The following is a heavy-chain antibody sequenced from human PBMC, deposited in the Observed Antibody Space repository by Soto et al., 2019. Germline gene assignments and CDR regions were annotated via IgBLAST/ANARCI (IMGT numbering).Heavy chain of an antibody. J-gene: IGHJ6*02. CDR3: AMSDAPYFSSVIDV. CDR2: IIPLLGST. D-gene: IGHD3-16*01. V-gene: IGHV1-69*01. CDR1: GGPFSSQA. Sequence: QVQVEQSGAEVKKPGSSLKVSCKTSGGPFSSQAFNWVRQARGHGLEWMGGIIPLLGSTTYAQKFQDRVTFTADESTSTVYMELRSLRSEDTAPYFCAMSDAPYFSSVIDVWGRGTTVTVSS.